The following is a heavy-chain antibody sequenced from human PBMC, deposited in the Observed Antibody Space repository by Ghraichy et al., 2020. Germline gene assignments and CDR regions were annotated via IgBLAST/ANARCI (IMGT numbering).Heavy chain of an antibody. CDR3: AKDLIMRNEFSSGWYLRQNNHVYGMDV. D-gene: IGHD6-19*01. J-gene: IGHJ6*02. V-gene: IGHV3-30*02. Sequence: GGSLRLSCAASGFIFSSYGMHWVRQAPGKGLEWVAFIPYDGSSKYYADSVKGRFSISRDNSKKTLYLQMNSLRGEDTAVYYCAKDLIMRNEFSSGWYLRQNNHVYGMDVWGQGIAVTVSS. CDR2: IPYDGSSK. CDR1: GFIFSSYG.